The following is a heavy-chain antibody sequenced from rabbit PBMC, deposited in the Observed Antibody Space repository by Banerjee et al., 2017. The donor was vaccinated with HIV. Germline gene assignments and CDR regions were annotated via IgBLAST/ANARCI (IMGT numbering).Heavy chain of an antibody. J-gene: IGHJ4*01. CDR1: GFSFSSSYY. V-gene: IGHV1S40*01. D-gene: IGHD8-1*01. Sequence: QSLEESGGGLVQPEGSLTLTCTASGFSFSSSYYMCWVRQAPGKGLEWIACIYGGSSGSTYYASWAKGRFTISKTSSTTVTLQMTSLTAADTATYFCARPGSTYWDFNLWGPGTLVTVS. CDR2: IYGGSSGST. CDR3: ARPGSTYWDFNL.